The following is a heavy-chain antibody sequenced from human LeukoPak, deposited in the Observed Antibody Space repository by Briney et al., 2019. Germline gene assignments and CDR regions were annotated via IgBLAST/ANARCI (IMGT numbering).Heavy chain of an antibody. Sequence: ASVTVSCKASGYTFTGYYMHWVRQAPGQGLEWMGWINPNSGGTNYAQKFQGWVTMTRDTSISTAYMELSRLRSDDTAVYYCAREGYYGSGSEFDYWGQGTLVTVSS. V-gene: IGHV1-2*04. CDR3: AREGYYGSGSEFDY. J-gene: IGHJ4*02. D-gene: IGHD3-10*01. CDR1: GYTFTGYY. CDR2: INPNSGGT.